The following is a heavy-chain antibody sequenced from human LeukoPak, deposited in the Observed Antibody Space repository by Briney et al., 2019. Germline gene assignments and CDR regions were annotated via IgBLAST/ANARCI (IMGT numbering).Heavy chain of an antibody. D-gene: IGHD6-19*01. CDR3: ARDLGISSGWYLDY. Sequence: GGSLRLSCAASGFTFSSYAMHWVRQAPGKGLEWVAVISYDGSNKYYAVSVKGRFTISRDNSKNTLYLQMNSLSAEDTAVYYCARDLGISSGWYLDYWGQGTLVTVSS. CDR1: GFTFSSYA. J-gene: IGHJ4*02. V-gene: IGHV3-30-3*01. CDR2: ISYDGSNK.